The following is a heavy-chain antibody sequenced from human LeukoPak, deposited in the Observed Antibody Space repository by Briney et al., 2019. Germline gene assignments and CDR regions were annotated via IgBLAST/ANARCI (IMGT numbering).Heavy chain of an antibody. J-gene: IGHJ4*02. V-gene: IGHV4-39*01. CDR1: GGSISTTTYY. D-gene: IGHD1/OR15-1a*01. CDR2: ISYGGST. CDR3: TRYIKGTMFDI. Sequence: KPSETLSLTCSVSGGSISTTTYYWGWIRQPPGKGLEWIGDISYGGSTNYYPSLKSRVTISLDASKNQFSLRLSSVAAADTAVYFCTRYIKGTMFDIWGQGTLVTVSS.